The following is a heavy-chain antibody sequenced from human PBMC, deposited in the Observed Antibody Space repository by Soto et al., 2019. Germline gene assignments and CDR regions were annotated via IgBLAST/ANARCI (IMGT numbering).Heavy chain of an antibody. CDR1: GCTFTSYD. CDR2: LNPNTGNS. Sequence: ASVKVSCKASGCTFTSYDMYWVRQATGQGLEWMGWLNPNTGNSGYAQKFQGRITVTSDTYINTVHMELSSLRPEDTAVYYCARVAAAGSNWFEPWGNGTMVTVSS. CDR3: ARVAAAGSNWFEP. V-gene: IGHV1-8*01. D-gene: IGHD6-13*01. J-gene: IGHJ5*02.